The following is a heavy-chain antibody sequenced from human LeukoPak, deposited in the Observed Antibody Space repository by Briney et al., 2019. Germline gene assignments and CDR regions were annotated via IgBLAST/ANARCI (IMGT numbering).Heavy chain of an antibody. CDR2: IYTSGST. CDR3: TRCPWATFNY. D-gene: IGHD5-24*01. Sequence: SSETLSLNSTVSGGSISSGSYYRRSTRQPAGKGLEWNARIYTSGSTNYNPSLKTRVTISVDTSTNQFSLKLTSVNAADTSVYYCTRCPWATFNYWGQGTLVTVSS. J-gene: IGHJ4*02. CDR1: GGSISSGSYY. V-gene: IGHV4-61*02.